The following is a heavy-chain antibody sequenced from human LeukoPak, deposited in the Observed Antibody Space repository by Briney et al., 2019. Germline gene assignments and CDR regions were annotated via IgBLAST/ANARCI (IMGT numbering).Heavy chain of an antibody. V-gene: IGHV4-59*12. D-gene: IGHD1-1*01. CDR2: IYYSGST. CDR3: VRDARGYASYFDY. CDR1: GGSISSYY. J-gene: IGHJ4*02. Sequence: SETLSLTCTVSGGSISSYYWSWIRQPPGKGLERIGYIYYSGSTNYDPSLKSRVTISVDTSKNQFSLKMNSVTAADTAVYYCVRDARGYASYFDYWGQGTLVTVSS.